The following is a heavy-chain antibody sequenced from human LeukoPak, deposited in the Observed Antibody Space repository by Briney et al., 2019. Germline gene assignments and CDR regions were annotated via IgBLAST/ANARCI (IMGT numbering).Heavy chain of an antibody. V-gene: IGHV3-15*01. D-gene: IGHD3-10*01. CDR1: GFTFSNTW. J-gene: IGHJ4*02. CDR2: IQSKTDGGTT. CDR3: ATLTVRGVINI. Sequence: GGSLRPSCAASGFTFSNTWMNWVRQAPGKGLGWVGRIQSKTDGGTTEYAAPVKGRFTISRDDSKTTLYLQMNNLKTEDTAVYYCATLTVRGVINIWGQGTLVTVSS.